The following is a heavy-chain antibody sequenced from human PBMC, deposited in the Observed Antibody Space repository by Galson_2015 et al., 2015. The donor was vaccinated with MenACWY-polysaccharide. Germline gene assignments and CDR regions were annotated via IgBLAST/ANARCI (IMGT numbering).Heavy chain of an antibody. CDR1: GGSISSSSYY. D-gene: IGHD3-16*01. CDR3: ARDLSGGGWFDY. CDR2: IYYSGST. Sequence: ATLSLTCTVSGGSISSSSYYWGWIRQPPGKGLEWIGSIYYSGSTYYNPSLKSRVTISVDTSKNQFSLKLSSVTAADTAVYYCARDLSGGGWFDYWGQGTLGTVSS. V-gene: IGHV4-39*07. J-gene: IGHJ4*02.